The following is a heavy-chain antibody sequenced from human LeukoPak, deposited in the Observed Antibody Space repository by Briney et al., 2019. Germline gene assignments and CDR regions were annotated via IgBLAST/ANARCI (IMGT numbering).Heavy chain of an antibody. V-gene: IGHV3-74*01. Sequence: PGGSLRLSCVASGITFSSNWMHWVRHVPGKGLVWVSLINTDGSSTYYADSVKGRFTISRDNAKNTLYLQMNSLRAEDTAVYYCARGSPGYSSSWYDYWGQGTLVTVSS. D-gene: IGHD6-13*01. CDR3: ARGSPGYSSSWYDY. J-gene: IGHJ4*02. CDR1: GITFSSNW. CDR2: INTDGSST.